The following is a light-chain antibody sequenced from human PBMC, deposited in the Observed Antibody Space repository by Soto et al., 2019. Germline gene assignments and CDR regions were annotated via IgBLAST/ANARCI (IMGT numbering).Light chain of an antibody. CDR1: QSISSW. CDR2: KAS. Sequence: DIQMTQSPSTLSASLGDRVTITCRASQSISSWLAWYQQKPGKAPKLLIYKASDLESGVPSRFSGSGSGTEFTLTISSLQHDDFANYYCQQYNSYYPLTFGGGTKVDIK. J-gene: IGKJ4*01. CDR3: QQYNSYYPLT. V-gene: IGKV1-5*03.